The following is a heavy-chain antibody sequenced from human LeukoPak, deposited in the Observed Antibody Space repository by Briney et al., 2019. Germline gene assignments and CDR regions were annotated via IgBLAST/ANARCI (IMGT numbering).Heavy chain of an antibody. D-gene: IGHD5-12*01. CDR3: ARLYSGYGNYYYYMDV. CDR1: GYTFTGYY. V-gene: IGHV1-2*02. J-gene: IGHJ6*03. Sequence: VASVKVSCKASGYTFTGYYMHWVRQAPGQGLEWMGWINPNSGGTNYAQKFQGRVTMTGDTSISTAHMELSSLRSDDTAVYYCARLYSGYGNYYYYMDVWGKGTTVTVSS. CDR2: INPNSGGT.